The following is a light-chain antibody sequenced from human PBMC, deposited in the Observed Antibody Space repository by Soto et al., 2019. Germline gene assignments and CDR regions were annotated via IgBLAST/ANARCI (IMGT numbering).Light chain of an antibody. V-gene: IGLV2-14*01. CDR3: SAYTARSTLV. CDR2: EVR. Sequence: QSVLTQPASVSGSAGQSITISCSGTMRDVGAYNLVSWYQQHPGTAPKLIIYEVRNRPSGISSRFSGSRSGNTASLTISGLQPEDEGDCYCSAYTARSTLVFGGVTQLTVL. CDR1: MRDVGAYNL. J-gene: IGLJ3*02.